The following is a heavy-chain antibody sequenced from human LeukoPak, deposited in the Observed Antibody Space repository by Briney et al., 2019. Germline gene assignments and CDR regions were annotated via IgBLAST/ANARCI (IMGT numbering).Heavy chain of an antibody. CDR3: ARVRYSSGWYSDY. CDR2: INSDGSTT. J-gene: IGHJ4*02. D-gene: IGHD6-19*01. V-gene: IGHV3-74*01. Sequence: GGSLRLSCAASGFTFSTYWMHWVRRAPGKGLVWVSRINSDGSTTTYADSVKGRFTISRDNAKNTLYLQINSLSAEDTAVYYCARVRYSSGWYSDYWGQGTLVTVSS. CDR1: GFTFSTYW.